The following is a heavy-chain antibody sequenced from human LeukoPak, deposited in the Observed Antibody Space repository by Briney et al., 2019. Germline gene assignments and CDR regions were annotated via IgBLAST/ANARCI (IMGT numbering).Heavy chain of an antibody. CDR1: GFTFSSYW. Sequence: GGSLRLSCAASGFTFSSYWMSWVRQAPGKGLEWVANIKQDGSEKYYVDSVKGRFTISRDNAKNSLYLQLNSLRAEDTAVYYCARSAYTSGWYGVGYWGQGTLVTVSS. CDR3: ARSAYTSGWYGVGY. CDR2: IKQDGSEK. D-gene: IGHD6-19*01. J-gene: IGHJ4*02. V-gene: IGHV3-7*01.